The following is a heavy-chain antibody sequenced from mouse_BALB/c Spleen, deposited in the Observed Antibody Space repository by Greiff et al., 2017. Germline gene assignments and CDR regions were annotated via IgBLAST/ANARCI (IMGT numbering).Heavy chain of an antibody. D-gene: IGHD4-1*01. Sequence: EVQLQQSGPSLVKPSQTLSLTCSVTGDSITSGYWNWIRKFPGNKLEYMGYISYSGSTYYNPSLKSRISITRDTSKNQYYLQLNSVTTEDTATYYCARSNWDGWYFDVWGAGTTVTVSS. J-gene: IGHJ1*01. CDR3: ARSNWDGWYFDV. CDR1: GDSITSGY. V-gene: IGHV3-8*02. CDR2: ISYSGST.